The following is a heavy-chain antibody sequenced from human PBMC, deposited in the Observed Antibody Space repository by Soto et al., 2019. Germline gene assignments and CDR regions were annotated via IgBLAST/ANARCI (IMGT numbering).Heavy chain of an antibody. D-gene: IGHD3-3*01. V-gene: IGHV4-34*08. CDR2: INHTGGT. J-gene: IGHJ5*02. CDR1: GRIVNGAF. CDR3: ATRITVFGLLIPPFDP. Sequence: ERLSVTRPAYGRIVNGAFLTWMRQPPGKGLEWIGEINHTGGTHYNPSLKSRVTMSVDTSKNQFSLRLSSVTAADTAIYYCATRITVFGLLIPPFDPWGQGTQVKLSS.